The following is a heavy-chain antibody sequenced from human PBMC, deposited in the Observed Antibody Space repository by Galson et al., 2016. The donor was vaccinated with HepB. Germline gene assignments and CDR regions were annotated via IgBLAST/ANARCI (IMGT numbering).Heavy chain of an antibody. Sequence: SVKVSCKASGYTFNTYAISWVRQAPGQGLEWMGWLSVYNGHTRSAQKFQGRVTMTTDKSTNTAFLELSSLISDDTAVYYCARLEGFGDPLDYWGQGTLVTVSS. V-gene: IGHV1-18*01. CDR2: LSVYNGHT. CDR1: GYTFNTYA. CDR3: ARLEGFGDPLDY. J-gene: IGHJ4*02. D-gene: IGHD3-10*01.